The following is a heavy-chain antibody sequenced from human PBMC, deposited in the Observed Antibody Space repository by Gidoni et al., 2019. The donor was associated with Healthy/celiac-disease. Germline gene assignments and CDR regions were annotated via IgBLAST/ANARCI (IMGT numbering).Heavy chain of an antibody. V-gene: IGHV3-21*01. CDR1: GFPFSSYS. Sequence: EVQLVESGGGLVKPGGSLRLPCAASGFPFSSYSMNWVRQAPGKGLEWVSSISSSSSYIYYADSVKGRFTISRDNAKNSLYRQMNSLRAEDTAVYYCARDRREAPYYYYGMDVWGQGTTVTVSS. J-gene: IGHJ6*02. D-gene: IGHD1-26*01. CDR3: ARDRREAPYYYYGMDV. CDR2: ISSSSSYI.